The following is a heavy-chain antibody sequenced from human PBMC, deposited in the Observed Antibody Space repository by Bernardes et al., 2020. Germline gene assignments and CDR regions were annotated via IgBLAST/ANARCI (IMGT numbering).Heavy chain of an antibody. CDR3: AREANYSETSNYYPRLGYFDL. Sequence: GGSLKLSCAASGFSFSDYDMHWVRQVPGKGLEWVSGIGTLSDTFSPGSVKGRFTISRENAENSLYLHLNSLRVGDTAVYYCAREANYSETSNYYPRLGYFDLWGRGTLVTVSS. V-gene: IGHV3-13*01. D-gene: IGHD3-22*01. CDR2: IGTLSDT. CDR1: GFSFSDYD. J-gene: IGHJ2*01.